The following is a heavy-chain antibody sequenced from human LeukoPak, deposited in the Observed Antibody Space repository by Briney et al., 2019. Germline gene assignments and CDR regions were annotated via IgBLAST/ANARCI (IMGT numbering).Heavy chain of an antibody. CDR2: IIPILGIA. J-gene: IGHJ4*02. D-gene: IGHD3-9*01. V-gene: IGHV1-69*04. CDR1: GGTFSSYA. CDR3: ARERILTGYDY. Sequence: ASVKVSCKGSGGTFSSYAISWVRQAPAQGLEWMGRIIPILGIANYAQKFQGRVTITADKSTSTAYMELSSLRSEDTAVYYCARERILTGYDYWGQGTLVTVSS.